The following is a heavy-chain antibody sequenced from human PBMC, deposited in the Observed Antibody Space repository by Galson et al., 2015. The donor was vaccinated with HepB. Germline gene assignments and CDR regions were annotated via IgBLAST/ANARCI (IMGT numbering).Heavy chain of an antibody. CDR3: AKARVSCTSPDCDPRGEGYFYYMDG. CDR2: ISSRGDST. V-gene: IGHV3-23*01. Sequence: SLRLSCAASGFAFNTYGMNWVRQAPGKGPEWVSSISSRGDSTYYADSVKGRFTISRDNSKNTLYLQMSSLRADDTAVYSCAKARVSCTSPDCDPRGEGYFYYMDGWGKGTTVTGSS. CDR1: GFAFNTYG. D-gene: IGHD2-8*01. J-gene: IGHJ6*03.